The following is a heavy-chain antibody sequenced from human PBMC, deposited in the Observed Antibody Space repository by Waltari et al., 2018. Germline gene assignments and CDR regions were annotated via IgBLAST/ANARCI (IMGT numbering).Heavy chain of an antibody. J-gene: IGHJ3*02. CDR3: ATVYYDSSGSAAFDI. D-gene: IGHD3-22*01. CDR2: FDPEDSET. V-gene: IGHV1-24*01. CDR1: GYTLTELS. Sequence: QVQLVQSGAEVKKPGASVKVSCKVSGYTLTELSMHWVRQAPGKGLEWMGGFDPEDSETSYAQKFQGRVTMTEDTSTDTAYMELSSLRSEDTAVYYCATVYYDSSGSAAFDIWGQGTMVTVSS.